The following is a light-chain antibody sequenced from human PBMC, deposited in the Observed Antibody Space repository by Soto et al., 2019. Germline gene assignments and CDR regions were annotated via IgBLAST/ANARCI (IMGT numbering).Light chain of an antibody. J-gene: IGKJ4*01. V-gene: IGKV3-11*01. Sequence: EIVLTQSPATLSLSPGERATLSCRASQSVSSYLAWYQQKPGQAPRLLIYDASNRATGIPARFSGSGSGPDFTLTISSLEPEDFAVYYCQQRSNWLTFGGATKVEIK. CDR2: DAS. CDR3: QQRSNWLT. CDR1: QSVSSY.